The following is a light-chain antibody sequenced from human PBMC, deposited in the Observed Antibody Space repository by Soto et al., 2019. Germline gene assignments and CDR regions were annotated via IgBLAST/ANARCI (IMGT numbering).Light chain of an antibody. CDR1: SSDVGGYNS. J-gene: IGLJ1*01. Sequence: QSALTQPASVSGSPGQSITISCTGTSSDVGGYNSVSWYQQHPGKAPKLLISEVNNRPSGVSNRFSGSKSGNTASLTISGLQAEDEADYYCNSYTGSDSSYVFGTGTKLTVL. CDR3: NSYTGSDSSYV. CDR2: EVN. V-gene: IGLV2-14*01.